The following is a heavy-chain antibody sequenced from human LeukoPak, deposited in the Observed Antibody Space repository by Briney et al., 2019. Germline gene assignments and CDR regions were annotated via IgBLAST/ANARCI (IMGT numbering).Heavy chain of an antibody. CDR3: ARQIASHYYFDY. CDR2: VHSNGGT. J-gene: IGHJ4*02. Sequence: SETLSLTCTVSGGSLSSDYWSWIRHPAGKGLEWIGRVHSNGGTNSNPSLKSRVTMSVDTSKNQSSLKLTSVTAADTAVYYCARQIASHYYFDYRGQGTLVTVSS. V-gene: IGHV4-4*07. CDR1: GGSLSSDY.